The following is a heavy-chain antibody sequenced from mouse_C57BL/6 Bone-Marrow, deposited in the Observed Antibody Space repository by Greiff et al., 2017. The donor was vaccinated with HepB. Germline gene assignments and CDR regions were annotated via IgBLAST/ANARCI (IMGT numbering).Heavy chain of an antibody. D-gene: IGHD6-1*01. CDR3: AGGPTPFAY. Sequence: VQLQESGPGLVKPSQSLFLTCSITGFPITSGYYWIWIRQSPGKPLEWMGYITHSGETFYNPSLQSPISITRETSKNQFFLQLNSVTTEDTARYYCAGGPTPFAYWGQGTLVTVSA. CDR2: ITHSGET. V-gene: IGHV12-3*01. J-gene: IGHJ3*01. CDR1: GFPITSGYY.